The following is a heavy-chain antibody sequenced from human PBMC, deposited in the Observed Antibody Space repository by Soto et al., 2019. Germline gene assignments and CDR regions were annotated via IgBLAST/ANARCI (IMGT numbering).Heavy chain of an antibody. V-gene: IGHV6-1*01. J-gene: IGHJ5*02. CDR1: GDSVSSNTAS. Sequence: PSQTLSLTCAISGDSVSSNTASWNWIRQSPSRGLEWLGRTYFRSKWYNDYAVSVKSRIIIHPDTSNNQFSLQLNSVTPEDTAVYFCAKGDNLGPKTGYAFDPWGQGIMVTVSS. CDR3: AKGDNLGPKTGYAFDP. D-gene: IGHD5-12*01. CDR2: TYFRSKWYN.